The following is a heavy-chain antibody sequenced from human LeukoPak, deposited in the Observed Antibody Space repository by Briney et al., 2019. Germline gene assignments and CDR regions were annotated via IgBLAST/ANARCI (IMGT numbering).Heavy chain of an antibody. CDR3: ARDLDGSGPDY. CDR2: IWYDGSNK. CDR1: GFTVSSNY. V-gene: IGHV3-33*08. J-gene: IGHJ4*02. Sequence: GGSLRLSCAASGFTVSSNYMSWVRQAPGKGLEWVAVIWYDGSNKYYADSVKGRFTISRDNSKNTLYLQMNSLRAEDTAVYYCARDLDGSGPDYWGQGTLVTVSS. D-gene: IGHD3-10*01.